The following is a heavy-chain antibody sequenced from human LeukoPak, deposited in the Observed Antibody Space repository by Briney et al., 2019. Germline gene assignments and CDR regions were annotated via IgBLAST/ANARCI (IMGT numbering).Heavy chain of an antibody. J-gene: IGHJ4*02. CDR3: ARTSGFNYGRTFDY. Sequence: PSETLSLTCTVSGGSISNGNYYWGWIRQPPGRGLEWIGSIHYSGTTYYNPSLKSRVTISVDTSKNQFSLKLSSLTAADTAVYYCARTSGFNYGRTFDYWGQGTLVTVSS. CDR1: GGSISNGNYY. CDR2: IHYSGTT. D-gene: IGHD5-18*01. V-gene: IGHV4-39*07.